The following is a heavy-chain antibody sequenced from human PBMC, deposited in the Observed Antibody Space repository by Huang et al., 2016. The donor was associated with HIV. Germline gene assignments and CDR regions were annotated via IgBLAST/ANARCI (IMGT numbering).Heavy chain of an antibody. J-gene: IGHJ5*02. CDR2: SSAYNGNT. CDR1: GYVFTKFG. CDR3: ARDEGYTLQNWFDP. V-gene: IGHV1-18*01. D-gene: IGHD1-1*01. Sequence: QVHLVQSGTEVRGHGASVRVSCTSSGYVFTKFGINWVRQAPGQGMEWIGWSSAYNGNTNDARNFKGRATLTVETSATTAYMELRNLKSDDTAVYYCARDEGYTLQNWFDPWGQGTLVIVSS.